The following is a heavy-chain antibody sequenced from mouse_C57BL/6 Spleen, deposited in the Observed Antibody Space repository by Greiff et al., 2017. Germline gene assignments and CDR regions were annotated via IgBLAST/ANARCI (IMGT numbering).Heavy chain of an antibody. J-gene: IGHJ1*03. CDR3: ARTTGSSLWYFDV. Sequence: QVQLKQPGAELVKPGASVKMSCKASGYTFTSYWITWVKQRPGQGLEWIGDIYPGSGSTNYNEKLKSKATLTVDTSSSTAYMQLISLTSEDSAVYYCARTTGSSLWYFDVWGTGTTVTVSS. D-gene: IGHD1-1*01. CDR2: IYPGSGST. CDR1: GYTFTSYW. V-gene: IGHV1-55*01.